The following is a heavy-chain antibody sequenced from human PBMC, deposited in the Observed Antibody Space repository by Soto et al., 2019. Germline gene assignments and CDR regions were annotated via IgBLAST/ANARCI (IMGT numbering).Heavy chain of an antibody. CDR2: IYSGGST. CDR1: GFTVSSNY. J-gene: IGHJ3*02. Sequence: GGSLRLSCAASGFTVSSNYMSWVRQAPGKGLEWVSVIYSGGSTYYADSVKGRFTISRHNSKNTLYLQMNSLRAEDTAVYDCAREGRDGYNDAFDIWGQGTMVTVSS. V-gene: IGHV3-53*04. CDR3: AREGRDGYNDAFDI. D-gene: IGHD5-12*01.